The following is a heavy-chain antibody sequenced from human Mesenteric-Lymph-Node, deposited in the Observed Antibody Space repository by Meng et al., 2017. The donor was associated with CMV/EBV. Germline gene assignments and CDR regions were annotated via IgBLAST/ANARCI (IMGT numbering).Heavy chain of an antibody. CDR2: IYYSGST. Sequence: SETLSLTCTVSGGSVSSGSYYWSWIRQPPGKGLEWIGYIYYSGSTNYNPSLKSRVTISVDTSKNQFSLKLSSVTAADTAVYYCARGGYDSFFDYWGQGTLVTVSS. CDR3: ARGGYDSFFDY. V-gene: IGHV4-61*01. J-gene: IGHJ4*02. CDR1: GGSVSSGSYY. D-gene: IGHD5-18*01.